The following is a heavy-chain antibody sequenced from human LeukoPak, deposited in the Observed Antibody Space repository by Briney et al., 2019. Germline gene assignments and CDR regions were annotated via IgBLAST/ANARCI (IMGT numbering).Heavy chain of an antibody. J-gene: IGHJ4*02. CDR1: GGSISSSY. CDR3: ARTSTYYYASGMPPKVIYFDY. Sequence: SETLSLTCTVSGGSISSSYWSWIRQPPGKGLGGIGYIYYSGNTNYNPSLKSRVTISVATSKNQFSLKLSSVTAADTAVYYCARTSTYYYASGMPPKVIYFDYWGQGTLVTVSS. D-gene: IGHD3-10*01. V-gene: IGHV4-59*01. CDR2: IYYSGNT.